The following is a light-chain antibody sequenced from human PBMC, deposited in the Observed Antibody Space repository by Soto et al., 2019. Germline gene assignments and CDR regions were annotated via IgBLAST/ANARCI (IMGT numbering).Light chain of an antibody. J-gene: IGKJ4*01. CDR3: QQRSNCPLT. CDR2: DAS. V-gene: IGKV3-11*01. CDR1: HSVSSY. Sequence: EIVLTQSPATLSLSLGEIATLSCSASHSVSSYLDWYQKKRWQAPRLLIYDASTRSTGSPARFSDSGSGTDFPLTISSLEPEDFAFYYCQQRSNCPLTFGGGTKGEIK.